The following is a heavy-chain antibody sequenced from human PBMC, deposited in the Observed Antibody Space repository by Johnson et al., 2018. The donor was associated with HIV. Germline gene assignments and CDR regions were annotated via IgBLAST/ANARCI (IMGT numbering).Heavy chain of an antibody. V-gene: IGHV3-53*01. CDR3: AKDMSRVVTPWAVSFDI. Sequence: VQLVESGGRLIQPGGSLRLSCTASDFTVSSNYMSWVRQAPGKGLEWVSTINWNGGRTGYVDSLKGRFTISRDNAKISLYLQMDSLRAEDTAVYYCAKDMSRVVTPWAVSFDIWGQGTMVTVSS. J-gene: IGHJ3*02. CDR2: INWNGGRT. CDR1: DFTVSSNY. D-gene: IGHD4-23*01.